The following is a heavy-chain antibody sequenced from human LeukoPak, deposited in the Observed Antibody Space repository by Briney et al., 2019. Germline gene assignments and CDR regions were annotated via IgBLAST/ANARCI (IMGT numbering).Heavy chain of an antibody. D-gene: IGHD6-13*01. J-gene: IGHJ6*03. CDR3: ARPRIAAAGNVYYMDV. V-gene: IGHV5-51*01. CDR2: IYPGDSDT. CDR1: GYSFTSYW. Sequence: GESLKISCKGSGYSFTSYWIGWVRQMPGKGLEWMGIIYPGDSDTRYSPSFQGRVTISADKSISTAYLQWSSLKASGTAMYYCARPRIAAAGNVYYMDVWGKGTTVTVSS.